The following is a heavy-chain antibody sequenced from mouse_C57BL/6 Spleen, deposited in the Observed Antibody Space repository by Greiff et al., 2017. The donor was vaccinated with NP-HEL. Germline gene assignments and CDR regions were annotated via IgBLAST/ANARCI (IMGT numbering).Heavy chain of an antibody. J-gene: IGHJ3*01. CDR1: GFNIKDYY. D-gene: IGHD2-4*01. CDR3: AREFDYDGRFAY. Sequence: VQLQQSGAELVKPGASVKLSCTASGFNIKDYYMHWVKQRTEQGLEWIGRIDPEDGGTKYAPKFQGKATLTADTSSNTAYLQLSSLTAEYTAVYYFAREFDYDGRFAYWGQGTLVTVSA. V-gene: IGHV14-2*01. CDR2: IDPEDGGT.